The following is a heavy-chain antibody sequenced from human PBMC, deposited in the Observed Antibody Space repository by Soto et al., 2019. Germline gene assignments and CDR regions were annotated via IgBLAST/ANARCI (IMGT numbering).Heavy chain of an antibody. CDR2: ISGSGGST. CDR3: AKVGLQAWLVVSAAMWFSRTVTPYLNYAFDI. V-gene: IGHV3-23*01. J-gene: IGHJ3*02. Sequence: GGSLRLSCAASGFTFSSYAMSWVRQAPGKGLEWVSAISGSGGSTYYADSVKGRFTISRDNSKNTLYLQMNSLRAEDTAVYYCAKVGLQAWLVVSAAMWFSRTVTPYLNYAFDIWGQGTMVTVSS. D-gene: IGHD2-2*01. CDR1: GFTFSSYA.